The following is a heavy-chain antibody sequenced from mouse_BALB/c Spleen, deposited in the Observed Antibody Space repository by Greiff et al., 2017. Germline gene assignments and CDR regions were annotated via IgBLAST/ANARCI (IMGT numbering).Heavy chain of an antibody. Sequence: VQLQQPGAELVKPGASVKLSCKASGYTFTSYWMHWVKQRPGQGLEWIGEINPSNGRTNYNEKFKSKATLTVDKSSSTAYMQLKSLTSEDSAVYYCARDGNYAWFAYWGQGTLVTVSA. CDR2: INPSNGRT. CDR3: ARDGNYAWFAY. V-gene: IGHV1S81*02. CDR1: GYTFTSYW. J-gene: IGHJ3*01. D-gene: IGHD2-1*01.